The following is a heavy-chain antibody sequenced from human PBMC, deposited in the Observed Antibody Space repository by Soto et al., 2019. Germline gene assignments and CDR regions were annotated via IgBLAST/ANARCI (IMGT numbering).Heavy chain of an antibody. CDR3: AREDIQDIVVVVVAPEELGY. CDR2: ISGYNGNS. V-gene: IGHV1-18*01. D-gene: IGHD2-15*01. J-gene: IGHJ4*02. Sequence: QVQLVQSGAEVKKPGASVKVSCKASGYTFTSYGISWVRQAPGQGLEWMGRISGYNGNSNYAQNLQGRVTMTTDTSTSTAYMELRSLRSDDTAVYYCAREDIQDIVVVVVAPEELGYWGQVPLVTVSS. CDR1: GYTFTSYG.